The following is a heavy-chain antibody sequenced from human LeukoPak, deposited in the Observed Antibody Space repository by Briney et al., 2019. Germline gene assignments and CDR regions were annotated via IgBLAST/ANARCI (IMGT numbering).Heavy chain of an antibody. CDR2: ISGSGGST. J-gene: IGHJ6*02. Sequence: GGSLRPSCAASGLTFSSYAMSWVRQAPGKGLEWVSAISGSGGSTYYADSVKGRFTISRDNSKNTLYLQMNSLRAEDTAVYYCAKDLGVVVVAATTFYYYYYGMDVWGQGTTVTVSS. CDR1: GLTFSSYA. V-gene: IGHV3-23*01. CDR3: AKDLGVVVVAATTFYYYYYGMDV. D-gene: IGHD2-15*01.